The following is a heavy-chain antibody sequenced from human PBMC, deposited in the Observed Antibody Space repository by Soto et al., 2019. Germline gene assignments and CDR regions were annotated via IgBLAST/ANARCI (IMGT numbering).Heavy chain of an antibody. J-gene: IGHJ6*02. CDR2: ISGNGGST. V-gene: IGHV3-23*01. Sequence: PGRSPRLSCAAYGFTFSSYAMSWFRQAPGKGLEWVSAISGNGGSTYYADSVKGRFTISRDNSKNTLYLQMNSLRAEDTAVYDGASGDPDALGMDVWGPGTGVAVAS. D-gene: IGHD2-21*02. CDR1: GFTFSSYA. CDR3: ASGDPDALGMDV.